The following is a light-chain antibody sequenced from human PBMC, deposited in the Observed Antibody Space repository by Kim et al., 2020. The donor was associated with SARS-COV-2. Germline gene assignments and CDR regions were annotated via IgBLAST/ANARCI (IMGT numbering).Light chain of an antibody. CDR1: KLGDKY. CDR3: QAWDSSTAFLV. V-gene: IGLV3-1*01. J-gene: IGLJ1*01. Sequence: SYELTQPPSVSVSPGQTASITCSGDKLGDKYACWYQQKPGQSPVLVMYRDSKRPSGIPERFSGSNSGNTATLTISGTQAVEEADYYCQAWDSSTAFLVFG. CDR2: RDS.